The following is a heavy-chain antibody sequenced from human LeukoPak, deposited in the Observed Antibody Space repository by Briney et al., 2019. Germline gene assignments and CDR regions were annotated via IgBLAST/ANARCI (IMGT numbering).Heavy chain of an antibody. Sequence: KTSETLSLTCTVSGGSISSYYWCWLRQPPGKGLECIGYIYTSGSTNYNPSLKSRVTISVDTSKNQFSLKLSSVTAADTAVYYCARLTPGGRKYYYYYYYMDVWGKGTAVTVSS. D-gene: IGHD1-1*01. CDR1: GGSISSYY. V-gene: IGHV4-4*09. CDR2: IYTSGST. J-gene: IGHJ6*03. CDR3: ARLTPGGRKYYYYYYYMDV.